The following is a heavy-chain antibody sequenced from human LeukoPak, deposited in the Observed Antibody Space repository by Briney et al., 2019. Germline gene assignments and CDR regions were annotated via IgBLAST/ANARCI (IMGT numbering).Heavy chain of an antibody. J-gene: IGHJ4*02. D-gene: IGHD4-17*01. CDR2: ISGSGGST. Sequence: GGTLRLSCAASGFTFSSYGMSWVRQAPGKGLEWVSAISGSGGSTYYADSAKGRFTISRDNSKNTLYLQMNSLRAEDTAVYYCAKFGTVTTEFEIDYWGQGTLVTVSS. CDR3: AKFGTVTTEFEIDY. V-gene: IGHV3-23*01. CDR1: GFTFSSYG.